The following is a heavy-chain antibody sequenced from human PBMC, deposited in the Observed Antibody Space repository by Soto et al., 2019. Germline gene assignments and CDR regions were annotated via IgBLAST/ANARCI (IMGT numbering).Heavy chain of an antibody. D-gene: IGHD3-3*01. CDR1: GYTFTSYG. Sequence: ASVKVSCKASGYTFTSYGMSWVRQAPGQGLEWMGWISAYNGNTNYAQKLQGRVTMTTDTSTSTAYMELRSLGSDDTAVYYCARDITIFGVVTAFDIWGQGTMVTVSS. CDR3: ARDITIFGVVTAFDI. CDR2: ISAYNGNT. J-gene: IGHJ3*02. V-gene: IGHV1-18*01.